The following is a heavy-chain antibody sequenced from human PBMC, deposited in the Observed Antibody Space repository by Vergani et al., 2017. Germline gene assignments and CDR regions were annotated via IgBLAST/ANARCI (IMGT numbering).Heavy chain of an antibody. Sequence: QVQLVQSGAEVKKPGSSVKVSCKASGGTFSSYAISWVRQAPGQGLEWMGRIIPILGIANYAQKFQGRVTITADKSTSTAYMELSSLRSEDTAVYYCARSQEQYYYYGMDVWGQGTTVTVSS. CDR2: IIPILGIA. D-gene: IGHD1/OR15-1a*01. CDR3: ARSQEQYYYYGMDV. J-gene: IGHJ6*02. V-gene: IGHV1-69*04. CDR1: GGTFSSYA.